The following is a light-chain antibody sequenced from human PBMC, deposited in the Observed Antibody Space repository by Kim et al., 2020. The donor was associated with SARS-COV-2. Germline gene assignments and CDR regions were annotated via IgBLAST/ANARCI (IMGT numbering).Light chain of an antibody. V-gene: IGKV1-5*01. CDR1: QRITGW. J-gene: IGKJ1*01. Sequence: DIQMTQSPSTLSASVGDRVTITCRASQRITGWLAWYQQKPGKAPKLLIYDASTLESGVPSRFSGSGSGAEFTLTISSLQPDDFATYYCQHYNSYSWTFGQGTRVDIK. CDR3: QHYNSYSWT. CDR2: DAS.